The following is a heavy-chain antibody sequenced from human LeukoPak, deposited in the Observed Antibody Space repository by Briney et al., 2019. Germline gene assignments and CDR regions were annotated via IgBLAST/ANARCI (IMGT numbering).Heavy chain of an antibody. J-gene: IGHJ5*02. CDR2: INAGNGNT. CDR1: GYTFTSYA. CDR3: ARDQSGYYYFNWFDP. V-gene: IGHV1-3*01. Sequence: ASVKVSCMASGYTFTSYAMHWVRQAPGQRLEWMGWINAGNGNTKYSQKFQGRVTITRDTSASTAYMELSSLRSEDTAVYYCARDQSGYYYFNWFDPWGQGTLVTVSS. D-gene: IGHD5-12*01.